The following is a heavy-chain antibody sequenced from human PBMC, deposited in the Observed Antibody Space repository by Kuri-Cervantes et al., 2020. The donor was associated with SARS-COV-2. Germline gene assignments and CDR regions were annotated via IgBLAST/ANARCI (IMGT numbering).Heavy chain of an antibody. J-gene: IGHJ4*02. CDR3: TTLIDY. V-gene: IGHV3-15*01. Sequence: GESLKISCAASGFTFSSYSMNWVRQAPGKGLEWVGRIKSKTDGGTTDYAAPVKGRFTISRDDSKNTLYLRMNSLKTEDTAVYYCTTLIDYWGQGALVTVSS. CDR1: GFTFSSYS. CDR2: IKSKTDGGTT.